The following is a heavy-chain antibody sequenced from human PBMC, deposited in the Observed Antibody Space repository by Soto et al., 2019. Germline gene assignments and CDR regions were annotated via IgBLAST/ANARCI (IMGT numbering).Heavy chain of an antibody. J-gene: IGHJ4*02. CDR1: GGSISSYY. D-gene: IGHD5-12*01. CDR3: ARGQEMATKYDY. V-gene: IGHV4-59*01. Sequence: SETLSLTCTVSGGSISSYYWSWIRQPPGKGLEWIGYIYYSGSTNYNPSLKSRVTISVDTSKNQFSLKLSSATAADTAVYYCARGQEMATKYDYWGQGTLVTVSS. CDR2: IYYSGST.